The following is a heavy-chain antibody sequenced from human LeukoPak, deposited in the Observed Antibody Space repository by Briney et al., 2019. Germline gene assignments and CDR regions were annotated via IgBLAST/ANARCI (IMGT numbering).Heavy chain of an antibody. CDR1: GGSISSYY. J-gene: IGHJ6*02. CDR3: ARVPYYYYGMDV. Sequence: SETLSLTCTVSGGSISSYYWSWIRQPPGKGLEWIGYIYYSGSTNYNPSLKSRVTISVDTSKNQFSLKLSSVTAADTAVYYCARVPYYYYGMDVWGQGTTVIVSS. CDR2: IYYSGST. V-gene: IGHV4-59*01.